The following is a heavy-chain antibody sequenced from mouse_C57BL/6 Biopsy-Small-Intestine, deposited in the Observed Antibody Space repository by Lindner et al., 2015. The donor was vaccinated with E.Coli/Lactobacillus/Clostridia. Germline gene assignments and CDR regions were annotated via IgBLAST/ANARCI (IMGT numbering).Heavy chain of an antibody. J-gene: IGHJ4*01. V-gene: IGHV1-81*01. CDR3: ARDGENFGSGSSFDY. CDR2: IIPIFGTA. Sequence: SVKVSCKASGGTFSRHAISWVRQAPGQGLEWMGRIIPIFGTANYAQKFQGRVTITADESTNTAYMDLSSLRSEDTAVYFCARDGENFGSGSSFDYWGQGTLVTVSS. CDR1: GGTFSRHA. D-gene: IGHD2-2*01.